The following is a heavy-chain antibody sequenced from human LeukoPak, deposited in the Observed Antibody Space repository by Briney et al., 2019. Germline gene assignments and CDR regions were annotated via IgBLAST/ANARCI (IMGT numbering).Heavy chain of an antibody. D-gene: IGHD3-3*01. CDR3: ARGRAGGYDFWSGYLPFDY. J-gene: IGHJ4*02. CDR2: INHSGST. Sequence: SGTLSLTCAVYGGSFSGYYWSWIRQPPGKGLEWIGEINHSGSTNYNPSLKSRVTISVDTSKNQFSLKLSSVTAADTAVYYCARGRAGGYDFWSGYLPFDYWGQGTLVTVSS. V-gene: IGHV4-34*01. CDR1: GGSFSGYY.